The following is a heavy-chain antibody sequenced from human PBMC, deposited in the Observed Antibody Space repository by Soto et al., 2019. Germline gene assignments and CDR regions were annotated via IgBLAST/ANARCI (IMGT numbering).Heavy chain of an antibody. J-gene: IGHJ4*02. CDR1: GYSFAGYW. V-gene: IGHV5-10-1*01. D-gene: IGHD3-22*01. CDR3: ARQIYDSDTGPNFQYYFDS. CDR2: IDPSDSQT. Sequence: PGETLKISCKGSGYSFAGYWITWVRQKPGKGLEWMGRIDPSDSQTYYSPSFRGHVTISATKSITTVFLQWSSLRASDTAMYYCARQIYDSDTGPNFQYYFDSWGQGTPVTVSS.